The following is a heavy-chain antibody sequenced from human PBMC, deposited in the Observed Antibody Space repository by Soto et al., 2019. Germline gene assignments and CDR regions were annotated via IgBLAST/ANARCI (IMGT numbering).Heavy chain of an antibody. D-gene: IGHD3-10*01. CDR2: ISSSSAYI. J-gene: IGHJ3*02. CDR3: ATSPGLWFGEFSRLLAFDI. V-gene: IGHV3-21*04. CDR1: GFTFSSYS. Sequence: PGGSLRLSCAASGFTFSSYSMNWVRQAPGKGLEWVSSISSSSAYIYYADSVQGRFTISRDNAKSSLYLQMNSLRAEDTAVYYCATSPGLWFGEFSRLLAFDIWGQGTMVTVSS.